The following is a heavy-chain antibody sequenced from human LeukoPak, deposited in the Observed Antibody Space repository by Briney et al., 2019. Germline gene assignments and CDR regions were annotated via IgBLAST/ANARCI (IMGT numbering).Heavy chain of an antibody. D-gene: IGHD3-9*01. CDR1: GFTFSNYW. J-gene: IGHJ6*02. Sequence: PGGSLRLSCEASGFTFSNYWMHWVRQVPGKGLVWVARIDTDGSGTSYADSVKGRFTISRDNAKNTLYLQMNTLRVEDTAVYYCARDLMDYDVSTGLHHYYMDVWGQGTTVTVSS. CDR2: IDTDGSGT. V-gene: IGHV3-74*01. CDR3: ARDLMDYDVSTGLHHYYMDV.